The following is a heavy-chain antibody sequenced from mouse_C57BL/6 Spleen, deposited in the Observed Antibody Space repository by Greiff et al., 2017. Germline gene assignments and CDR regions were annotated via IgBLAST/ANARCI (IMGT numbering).Heavy chain of an antibody. D-gene: IGHD1-1*01. Sequence: QVQLQQPGAELVRPGTSVKLSCKASGYTFTSYWMHWVKQRPGQGLEWIGVIDPSDSYTNYNQKFKGKATLTVDTSSSTAYRQLSSLTSEDSAVYYCARTITTVVDFDVWGTGTTVTVSS. CDR1: GYTFTSYW. CDR3: ARTITTVVDFDV. CDR2: IDPSDSYT. J-gene: IGHJ1*03. V-gene: IGHV1-59*01.